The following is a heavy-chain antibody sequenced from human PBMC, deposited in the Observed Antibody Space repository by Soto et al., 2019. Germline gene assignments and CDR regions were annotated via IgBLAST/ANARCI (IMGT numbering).Heavy chain of an antibody. CDR1: GGTFSNYP. CDR2: IVPIFGTT. CDR3: ARLRTVATTKGYDF. V-gene: IGHV1-69*13. J-gene: IGHJ4*02. Sequence: SVKVSCKASGGTFSNYPIAWVRQAPGQGLEWVGAIVPIFGTTNYAQNFQGRVTLTADESASTAYMELSSLTSADTALYYCARLRTVATTKGYDFWGQGTQVTVSS. D-gene: IGHD1-1*01.